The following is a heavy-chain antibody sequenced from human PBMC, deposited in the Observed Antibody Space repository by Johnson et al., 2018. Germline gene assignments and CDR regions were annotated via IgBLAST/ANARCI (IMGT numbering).Heavy chain of an antibody. CDR1: GGSFSDYY. Sequence: QVQLQQWGAGLLKPSATLSLICAVSGGSFSDYYWSCIRQSPGKALEWIGEIDHSGSTNHNPSRKSRVTIAVETSKYQGPLKLTSVTAADTAVYYCARDGYPRGYWGQGTLVTVSS. J-gene: IGHJ1*01. CDR3: ARDGYPRGY. V-gene: IGHV4-34*01. D-gene: IGHD1-1*01. CDR2: IDHSGST.